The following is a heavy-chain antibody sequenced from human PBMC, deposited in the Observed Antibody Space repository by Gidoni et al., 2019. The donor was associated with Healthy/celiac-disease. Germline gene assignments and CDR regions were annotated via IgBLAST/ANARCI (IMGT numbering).Heavy chain of an antibody. CDR2: ISSSSSTI. CDR3: ARGRSSGWYNEVRWFDP. D-gene: IGHD6-19*01. Sequence: EVQLVESGGGLVQPGGSLRLSCAASGFTFSSYSMNWVRQAPGKGLEWVSYISSSSSTIYYADSVKGRFTISRDNAKNSLYLQMNSLRDEDTAVYYCARGRSSGWYNEVRWFDPWGQGTLVTVSS. V-gene: IGHV3-48*02. J-gene: IGHJ5*02. CDR1: GFTFSSYS.